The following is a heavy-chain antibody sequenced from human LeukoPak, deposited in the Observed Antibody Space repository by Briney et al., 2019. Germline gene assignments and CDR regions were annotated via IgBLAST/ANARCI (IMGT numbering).Heavy chain of an antibody. J-gene: IGHJ4*02. V-gene: IGHV1-2*02. CDR3: ARELGFGELFFDY. Sequence: ASVKVSCKAFGYSFTGYYMHWVRQAPGQGFEWMGWINPNSGGTNCAQRFQGRVTMTRDTSISTAYMELSRLRSDDTAVYYCARELGFGELFFDYWGQGTLVTVSS. CDR2: INPNSGGT. CDR1: GYSFTGYY. D-gene: IGHD3-10*01.